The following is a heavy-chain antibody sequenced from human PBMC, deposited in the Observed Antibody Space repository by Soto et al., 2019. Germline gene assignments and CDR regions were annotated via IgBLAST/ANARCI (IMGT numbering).Heavy chain of an antibody. CDR3: AREAGYCSRTSCYRRAFDT. J-gene: IGHJ3*02. CDR1: GFTFSGHW. D-gene: IGHD2-2*01. V-gene: IGHV3-74*03. CDR2: INTDGGSS. Sequence: EVQLVESGGDLVQPGGSLRLSCAASGFTFSGHWMHWVRQVPGKGLEWVSRINTDGGSSAYADSVKGRFTISRDNAKNTLWLQMKGLRAEDTAVYYCAREAGYCSRTSCYRRAFDTWGQWTTVTVSS.